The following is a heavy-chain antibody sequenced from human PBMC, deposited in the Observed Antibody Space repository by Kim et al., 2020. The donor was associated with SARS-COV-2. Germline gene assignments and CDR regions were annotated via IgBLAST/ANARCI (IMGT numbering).Heavy chain of an antibody. CDR1: GFTFSSYG. CDR3: ARVLGDYQNYDFWSGYYFDYYYGMDV. D-gene: IGHD3-3*01. J-gene: IGHJ6*02. Sequence: GGSLRLSCAASGFTFSSYGMHWVRQAPGKGLEWVAVIWYDGSNKYYADSVKGRFTISRDNSKNTLYLQMNSLRAEDTAVYYCARVLGDYQNYDFWSGYYFDYYYGMDVWGQGTTVTVSS. V-gene: IGHV3-33*01. CDR2: IWYDGSNK.